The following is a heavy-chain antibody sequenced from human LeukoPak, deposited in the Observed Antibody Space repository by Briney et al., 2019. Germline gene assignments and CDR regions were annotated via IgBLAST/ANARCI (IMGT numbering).Heavy chain of an antibody. Sequence: GGSLRLSCAASGFTFSSYGMHWVRQAPGKGLEWVAFIRYDGNNKYYADSVKGRFTISRNNAKNSLYLQMNSLRIEDTAVYYCARDRVSGSGSIDYWGQGTLVTVSS. CDR2: IRYDGNNK. V-gene: IGHV3-30*02. J-gene: IGHJ4*02. D-gene: IGHD3-10*01. CDR3: ARDRVSGSGSIDY. CDR1: GFTFSSYG.